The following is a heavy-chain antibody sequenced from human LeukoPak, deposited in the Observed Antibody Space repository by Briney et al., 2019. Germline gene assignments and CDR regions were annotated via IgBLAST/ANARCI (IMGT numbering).Heavy chain of an antibody. CDR2: INPNSGGT. Sequence: ASVKVSCKASGYTFTGYYMHWVRQAPGQGLEWMGWINPNSGGTKYAQKFQGRVTMTRDTSISTAYMELSRLRSDDTAVYYCARDRGYCTNGVCYASWFDPWGQGTLVTVSS. CDR3: ARDRGYCTNGVCYASWFDP. V-gene: IGHV1-2*02. CDR1: GYTFTGYY. D-gene: IGHD2-8*01. J-gene: IGHJ5*02.